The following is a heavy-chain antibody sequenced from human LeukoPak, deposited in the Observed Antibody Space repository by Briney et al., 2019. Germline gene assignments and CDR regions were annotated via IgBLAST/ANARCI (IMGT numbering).Heavy chain of an antibody. V-gene: IGHV3-53*01. CDR2: IYSGGST. CDR3: ARVMFGESAFDY. Sequence: SGGSLRLSCAASGFTVSSNYMSWVRQAPGKGLEWVSVIYSGGSTYYADSVKGRFTISRDNSKNTLYLQMNSLRAEDTAVYYCARVMFGESAFDYWGQGTLVTVSS. D-gene: IGHD3-10*02. J-gene: IGHJ4*02. CDR1: GFTVSSNY.